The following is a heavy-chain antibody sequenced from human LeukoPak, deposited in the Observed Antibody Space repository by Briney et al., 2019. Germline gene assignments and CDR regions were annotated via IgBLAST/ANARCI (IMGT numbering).Heavy chain of an antibody. CDR3: ARDPNGNYVGAFDFQR. D-gene: IGHD4-17*01. J-gene: IGHJ1*01. V-gene: IGHV3-21*01. CDR1: GFTFSTYT. CDR2: ISGSSSYK. Sequence: GGSLRLSCAASGFTFSTYTMNWVRQAPGKGLEWVSSISGSSSYKYYADSVKGRFTISRDNAKNSLYLQMNSLRAEDTAVYYCARDPNGNYVGAFDFQRWGQGTLVTVSS.